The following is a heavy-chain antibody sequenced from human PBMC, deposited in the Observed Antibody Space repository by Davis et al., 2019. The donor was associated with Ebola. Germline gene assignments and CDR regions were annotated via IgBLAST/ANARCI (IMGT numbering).Heavy chain of an antibody. V-gene: IGHV5-51*01. CDR2: IYPGDSDT. CDR3: ARHFKFYYDNTGYYPDY. D-gene: IGHD3-22*01. CDR1: GYSFTNYW. J-gene: IGHJ4*02. Sequence: GESLKISCKGSGYSFTNYWIGWVRQMPGKGLEWLGIIYPGDSDTRYSPSFQGQVTISVDKSMSTAYLQWSSLKASDTAIYYCARHFKFYYDNTGYYPDYWGQGTLVTVSS.